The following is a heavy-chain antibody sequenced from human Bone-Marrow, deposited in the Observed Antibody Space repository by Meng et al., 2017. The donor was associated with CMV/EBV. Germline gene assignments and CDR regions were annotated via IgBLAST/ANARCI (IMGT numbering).Heavy chain of an antibody. Sequence: GESLKISCAASGFGFSAYWMHWARQGPGKGLVWVSRINHDGSNTIYADSVKGRFTISRDNAKNTLYLQMNTLRAEDTAVYYCVREDGVDASRGNRFDPCGQGTLVTASS. CDR2: INHDGSNT. J-gene: IGHJ5*02. D-gene: IGHD3-3*01. CDR1: GFGFSAYW. V-gene: IGHV3-74*01. CDR3: VREDGVDASRGNRFDP.